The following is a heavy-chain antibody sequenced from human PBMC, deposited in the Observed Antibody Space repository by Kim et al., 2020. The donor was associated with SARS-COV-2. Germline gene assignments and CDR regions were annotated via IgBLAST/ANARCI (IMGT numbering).Heavy chain of an antibody. D-gene: IGHD6-6*01. Sequence: GGSLRLSCAASGFTFSSYSMNWVRQAPGKGLEWVSYISSSSSTIYYADSVKGRFTISRDNAKNSLYLQMNSLRDEDTAVYYCARDYSSSSRSAEYFQHWGQGTLVTVSS. CDR3: ARDYSSSSRSAEYFQH. CDR1: GFTFSSYS. J-gene: IGHJ1*01. V-gene: IGHV3-48*02. CDR2: ISSSSSTI.